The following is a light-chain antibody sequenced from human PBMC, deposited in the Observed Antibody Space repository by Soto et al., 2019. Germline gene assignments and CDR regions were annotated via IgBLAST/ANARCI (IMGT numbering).Light chain of an antibody. CDR1: SSNIGSNY. J-gene: IGLJ3*02. CDR2: RNN. CDR3: AAWDDSLSGNWV. Sequence: QAVVTQPPSASGTPGQRVTMSCSGSSSNIGSNYVYWYQQLPGTAPKLLIYRNNQRPSGVPDRFSGSKSGTSASLAISGLRSEDEADYYCAAWDDSLSGNWVFGGGPKVTVL. V-gene: IGLV1-47*01.